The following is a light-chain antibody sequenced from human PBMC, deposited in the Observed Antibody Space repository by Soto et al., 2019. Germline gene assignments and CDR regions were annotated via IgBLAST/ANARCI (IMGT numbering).Light chain of an antibody. J-gene: IGLJ2*01. V-gene: IGLV2-14*01. CDR1: SSDVGGYNH. Sequence: QSALPQPASVSGSPGQSITISCTGTSSDVGGYNHVSWYQHSPGKAPTLILFAVSDRPSGVSHRFSGSKSGNTASLTISGLQADDEADYYCCSYTSLSTVVFGGGTKLTVL. CDR2: AVS. CDR3: CSYTSLSTVV.